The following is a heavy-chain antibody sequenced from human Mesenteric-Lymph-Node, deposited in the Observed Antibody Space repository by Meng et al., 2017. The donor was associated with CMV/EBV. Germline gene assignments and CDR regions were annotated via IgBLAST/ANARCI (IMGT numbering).Heavy chain of an antibody. Sequence: GESLKISCAASGFTFDDYGMSWVRQAPGKGLEWVSGINWNGGSTGYADSVKGRFTISRDNAKNSLYLQMNSLRAEDTAVYYCAREGQYYDSSGYYHYGMDVWGLGTTVTVSS. CDR1: GFTFDDYG. V-gene: IGHV3-20*04. J-gene: IGHJ6*02. D-gene: IGHD3-22*01. CDR2: INWNGGST. CDR3: AREGQYYDSSGYYHYGMDV.